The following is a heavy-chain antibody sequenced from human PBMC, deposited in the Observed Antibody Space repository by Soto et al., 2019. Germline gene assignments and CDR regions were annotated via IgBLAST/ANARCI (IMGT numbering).Heavy chain of an antibody. CDR3: ARDSPPRFGSSSGYYYGMDV. Sequence: SETLSLTCTVSGGSISSGGYYWSWIRQHPGKGLDCIGYIYYIGSTYYNSSFKSRVTISVGTSNNQFSLKLSSVTAADTAVYYCARDSPPRFGSSSGYYYGMDVWGQGTTVTVSS. J-gene: IGHJ6*02. D-gene: IGHD6-6*01. CDR1: GGSISSGGYY. CDR2: IYYIGST. V-gene: IGHV4-30-4*08.